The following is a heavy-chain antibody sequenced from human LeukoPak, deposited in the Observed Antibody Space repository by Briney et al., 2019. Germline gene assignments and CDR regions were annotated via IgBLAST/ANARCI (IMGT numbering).Heavy chain of an antibody. CDR3: VRGGGSIRHSYYYYVDV. CDR1: GFTFSNSE. D-gene: IGHD2-15*01. Sequence: GGSLRLSCAASGFTFSNSEMHWVRQAPGKGLEWVSYISNRGSTVYYADSVKGLFTISRDNAKNSLYLRMNRLRDENTALSYCVRGGGSIRHSYYYYVDVWGQGTPVTVSS. J-gene: IGHJ6*02. CDR2: ISNRGSTV. V-gene: IGHV3-48*03.